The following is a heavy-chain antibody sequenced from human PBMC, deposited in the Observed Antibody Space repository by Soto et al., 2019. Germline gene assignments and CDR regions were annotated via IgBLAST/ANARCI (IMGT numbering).Heavy chain of an antibody. V-gene: IGHV4-4*07. CDR1: GASISGFH. CDR2: IYATGTT. J-gene: IGHJ5*02. Sequence: SETLSLTCTVSGASISGFHWSWIRKSAGKGLEWIGRIYATGTTDYNPSLKSRVMMSVDTSKKQFSLKLRSVTAADTAVYYCVRDGTKTLRDWFDPWGQGISVTSPQ. D-gene: IGHD1-1*01. CDR3: VRDGTKTLRDWFDP.